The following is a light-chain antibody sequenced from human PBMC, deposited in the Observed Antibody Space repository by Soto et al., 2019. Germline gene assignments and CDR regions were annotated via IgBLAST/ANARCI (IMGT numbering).Light chain of an antibody. CDR1: QSVSNW. CDR2: DVS. J-gene: IGKJ1*01. Sequence: DIQMTQSPSTLSASVGERVTITCRASQSVSNWLAWYQQKPGKAPKLLIYDVSSLESGVPSRLSGSGSGTEFILTISSMEPDDFATYYCQQYNSYRTFGQGTKVDIK. V-gene: IGKV1-5*01. CDR3: QQYNSYRT.